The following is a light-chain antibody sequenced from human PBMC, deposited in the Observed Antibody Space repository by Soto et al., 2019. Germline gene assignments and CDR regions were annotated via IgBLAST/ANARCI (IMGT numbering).Light chain of an antibody. CDR2: DVS. CDR3: ISYSTGGSSV. CDR1: SSDVGGYNS. V-gene: IGLV2-14*03. J-gene: IGLJ1*01. Sequence: QSVLTQPASVSGSPGQWIAISCTGTSSDVGGYNSASWYQQHPGKAPKLLIYDVSNRPSGVSNRFSGSKSGNTASLTISGLQAEDDADYYCISYSTGGSSVFGTGTK.